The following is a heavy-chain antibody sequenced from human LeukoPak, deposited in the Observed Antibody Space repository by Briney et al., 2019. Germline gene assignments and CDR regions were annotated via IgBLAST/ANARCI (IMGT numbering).Heavy chain of an antibody. CDR3: AKDKGVTTYWYFDL. CDR2: ISWNSGSI. Sequence: GGSLRLSCAGSGFTFDDYAMHWVRQAPGKGLEWVSGISWNSGSIGYADSVKGRFTISRDNAKNSLYLQMNSLRAEDTALYYCAKDKGVTTYWYFDLWGRGTLVTVSS. D-gene: IGHD4-17*01. V-gene: IGHV3-9*01. CDR1: GFTFDDYA. J-gene: IGHJ2*01.